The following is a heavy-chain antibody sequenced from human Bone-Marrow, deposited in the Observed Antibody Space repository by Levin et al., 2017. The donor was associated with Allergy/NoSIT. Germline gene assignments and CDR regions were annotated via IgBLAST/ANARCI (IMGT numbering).Heavy chain of an antibody. Sequence: LSLTCAASGFSFSSIWLSWVRQAPGKGLVWVSHINGDGSGTSYADSVRGRFTISRDNAKNTLYLQMDSLRAEDTAVYYCARFNRLNSFDMWGQGTMVSVSS. CDR2: INGDGSGT. V-gene: IGHV3-74*01. D-gene: IGHD2-21*01. J-gene: IGHJ3*02. CDR3: ARFNRLNSFDM. CDR1: GFSFSSIW.